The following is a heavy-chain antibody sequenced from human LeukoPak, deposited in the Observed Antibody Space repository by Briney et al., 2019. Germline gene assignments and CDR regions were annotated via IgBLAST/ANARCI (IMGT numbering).Heavy chain of an antibody. CDR3: ARDRGSGYLSDY. J-gene: IGHJ4*02. CDR2: INPNSGGT. CDR1: GYTFTGYY. Sequence: ASVKVSCKASGYTFTGYYMHWVRQAPGQGLEWMGWINPNSGGTNYAQKFQGRVTMTRGTSISTAYMELSRLRSDDTAVYYCARDRGSGYLSDYWGQGTLVTVSS. D-gene: IGHD3-3*01. V-gene: IGHV1-2*02.